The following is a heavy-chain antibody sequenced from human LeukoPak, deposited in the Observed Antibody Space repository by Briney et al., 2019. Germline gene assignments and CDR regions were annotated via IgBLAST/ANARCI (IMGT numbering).Heavy chain of an antibody. V-gene: IGHV4-39*07. J-gene: IGHJ4*02. CDR2: IYYRGST. D-gene: IGHD6-13*01. Sequence: SETLSLTCTVSGGSISSSSYYWGWIRQPPGKGLEWIGNIYYRGSTYYNPSLKSRVTISVDTSKSQFSLKLSSVTAADTAVYYCARDSSSWTESSFDYWGQGTLVTVSS. CDR3: ARDSSSWTESSFDY. CDR1: GGSISSSSYY.